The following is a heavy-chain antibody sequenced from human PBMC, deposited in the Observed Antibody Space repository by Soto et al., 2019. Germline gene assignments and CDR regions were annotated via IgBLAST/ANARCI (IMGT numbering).Heavy chain of an antibody. Sequence: SETLSLTCAAHGGSFSGYYWSWIRQPPEKGPEWIGEIKHSGSTFYNPSLKSRVTLSIDTSKNQFSLKLSSVTAADTAVYFCAGTTFFSQKYNWFDPWGQGTLVTVSS. CDR3: AGTTFFSQKYNWFDP. V-gene: IGHV4-34*01. CDR1: GGSFSGYY. J-gene: IGHJ5*02. CDR2: IKHSGST. D-gene: IGHD3-3*02.